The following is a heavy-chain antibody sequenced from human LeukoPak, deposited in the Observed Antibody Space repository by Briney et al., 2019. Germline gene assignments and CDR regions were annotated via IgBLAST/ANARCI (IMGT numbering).Heavy chain of an antibody. CDR1: GGSISSGSYY. D-gene: IGHD6-6*01. V-gene: IGHV4-61*02. J-gene: IGHJ6*03. CDR2: IYTSGST. CDR3: ARQVSEQLAVVGYYMHV. Sequence: SETLSLTCTVSGGSISSGSYYWSWIRQPAGKGLEWIGRIYTSGSTNYNPSLKSRGTITADTSKNQLSLQLSHLTTTDAAVYYCARQVSEQLAVVGYYMHVWGKGTTVTVSS.